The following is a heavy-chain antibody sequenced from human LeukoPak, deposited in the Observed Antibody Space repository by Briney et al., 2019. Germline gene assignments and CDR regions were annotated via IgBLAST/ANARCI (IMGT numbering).Heavy chain of an antibody. J-gene: IGHJ4*02. CDR1: GGSFSGYY. V-gene: IGHV4-34*01. CDR2: INHSGST. Sequence: SETLSLTCAVYGGSFSGYYWSWIRQPPGKGLEWIGEINHSGSTNHNPSLKSRVTISVDTSKNQFSLKLSSVTAADTAVYYCARARRGGYDYWGQGTLVTVSS. D-gene: IGHD5-24*01. CDR3: ARARRGGYDY.